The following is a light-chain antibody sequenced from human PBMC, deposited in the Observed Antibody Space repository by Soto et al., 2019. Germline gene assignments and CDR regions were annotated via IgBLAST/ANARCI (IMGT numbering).Light chain of an antibody. Sequence: EIVMMQFPATLSVSPGERATLSCRASQSVSSNLAWYQQKPGQAPRLLIYGASTRATGIPARFSGSGSGTEFTLTISSLQSEDFAVYYCQQYNNWPPLTFGGGTKVDIK. J-gene: IGKJ4*01. V-gene: IGKV3-15*01. CDR2: GAS. CDR1: QSVSSN. CDR3: QQYNNWPPLT.